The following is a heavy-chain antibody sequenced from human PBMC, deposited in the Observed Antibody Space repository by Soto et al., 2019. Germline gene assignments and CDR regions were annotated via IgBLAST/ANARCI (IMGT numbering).Heavy chain of an antibody. CDR2: INRDGSTT. Sequence: EVHLVESGGGLVQPGGSLRLSCGASGFAFSSYWMHWVRQAPGKGLEWVSRINRDGSTTSYAESVKGRCIISRDNAKNTVSLQMSSLGAEDTAVYYCTRVAYGGWGVFDYWGQGTLVTASS. D-gene: IGHD4-17*01. CDR1: GFAFSSYW. J-gene: IGHJ4*02. CDR3: TRVAYGGWGVFDY. V-gene: IGHV3-74*01.